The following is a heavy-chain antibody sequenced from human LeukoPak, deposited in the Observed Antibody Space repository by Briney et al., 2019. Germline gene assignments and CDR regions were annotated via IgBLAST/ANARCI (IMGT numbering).Heavy chain of an antibody. D-gene: IGHD3-16*01. CDR1: GYTFSCYD. Sequence: ASVKVSCKASGYTFSCYDINWVRQATGQGLEWMGWMNPNSGNTGYAQKFQGRVTITRNTSITTAYMELSNLRSVDTAVYYCARDSRLITFGGVIRKYYMDVWGKGTTVTVSS. CDR2: MNPNSGNT. J-gene: IGHJ6*03. V-gene: IGHV1-8*03. CDR3: ARDSRLITFGGVIRKYYMDV.